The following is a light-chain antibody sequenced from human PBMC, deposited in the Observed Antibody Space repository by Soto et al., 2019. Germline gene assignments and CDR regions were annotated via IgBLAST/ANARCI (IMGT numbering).Light chain of an antibody. CDR2: GNN. CDR1: GSNIGAGYD. Sequence: QSALTQSPSMSGAPGQRVTISCTGSGSNIGAGYDVHWYQQLPGTAPKLLIYGNNNRPSGVPDRFSGSKSGTSASLAITGVQAEDEADYYCQSYDNSLSAWVFGGGTQLTVL. V-gene: IGLV1-40*01. J-gene: IGLJ3*02. CDR3: QSYDNSLSAWV.